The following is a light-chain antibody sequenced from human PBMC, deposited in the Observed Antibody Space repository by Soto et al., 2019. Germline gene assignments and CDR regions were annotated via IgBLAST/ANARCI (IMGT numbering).Light chain of an antibody. J-gene: IGKJ2*01. V-gene: IGKV3-11*01. CDR1: QSVSTF. CDR2: DAS. Sequence: EVVLTQFPVNPSLSPGEGATLSCRASQSVSTFLAWYQQKPGQAPRLLIYDASKRAAGIPARFSGSGSGTDFTLTIGSLLPEDSAVYYCQQRPNWPRGTFGQGTKLEIK. CDR3: QQRPNWPRGT.